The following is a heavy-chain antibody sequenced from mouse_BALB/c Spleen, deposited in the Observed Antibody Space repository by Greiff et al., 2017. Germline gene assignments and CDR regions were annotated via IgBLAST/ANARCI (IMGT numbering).Heavy chain of an antibody. Sequence: EVQLQQSGAELVKPGASVKLSCTASGFNFKDTYMHWVKQRPEQGLEWIGRIDPGNGNTKYDPKFQGKATITADTSSNTAYLQLSSLTSEDTAVSYLARSYRTYHMDDWGQGTTVTVSS. J-gene: IGHJ4*01. D-gene: IGHD5-1*01. CDR3: ARSYRTYHMDD. CDR1: GFNFKDTY. V-gene: IGHV14-3*02. CDR2: IDPGNGNT.